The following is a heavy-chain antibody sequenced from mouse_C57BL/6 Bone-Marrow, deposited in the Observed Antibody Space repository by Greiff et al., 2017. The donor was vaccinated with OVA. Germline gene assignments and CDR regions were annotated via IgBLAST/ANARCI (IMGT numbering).Heavy chain of an antibody. D-gene: IGHD2-3*01. V-gene: IGHV1-7*01. Sequence: VQLQQSGAELAKPGASVKLSCKASGYTFTSYWMHWVKQRPGQGLEWIGYINPSSGYTKYNQKFKDKATLTADKSSSTAYLQLSSLTYEDSAVYYCARRTDGYYYGWYFDVWGTGTTVTVSS. J-gene: IGHJ1*03. CDR3: ARRTDGYYYGWYFDV. CDR2: INPSSGYT. CDR1: GYTFTSYW.